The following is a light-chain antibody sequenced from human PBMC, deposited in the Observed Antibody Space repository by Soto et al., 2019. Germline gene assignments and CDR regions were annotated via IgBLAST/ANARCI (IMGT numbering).Light chain of an antibody. J-gene: IGKJ2*01. Sequence: EIILTQSPASLSVSPWEIATLSCRASQSVNNNLAWYQQKRGQAPRLLIYGASTRATGIPGRFRGSGSGTEFTLTITSLQSEDFAVYFCQQYNNWPPDTFGQGTKLEIK. CDR3: QQYNNWPPDT. CDR2: GAS. CDR1: QSVNNN. V-gene: IGKV3-15*01.